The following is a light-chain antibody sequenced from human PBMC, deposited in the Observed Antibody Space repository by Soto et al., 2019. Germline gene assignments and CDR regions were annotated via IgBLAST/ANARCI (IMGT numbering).Light chain of an antibody. J-gene: IGKJ4*01. CDR1: ESVSNS. Sequence: ETVLTQSPATLSLSPGERATLSCRASESVSNSLAWYQHKPGQAPRLLIYNASNRATGIPARFSGSGSGTEFTLIISSLEPEDFAVYFCQHRAGWPPALTFGGGTKVEIK. V-gene: IGKV3-11*01. CDR3: QHRAGWPPALT. CDR2: NAS.